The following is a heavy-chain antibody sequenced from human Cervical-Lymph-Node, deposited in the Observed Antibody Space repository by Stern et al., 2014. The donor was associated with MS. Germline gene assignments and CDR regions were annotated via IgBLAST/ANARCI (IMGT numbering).Heavy chain of an antibody. CDR2: IGYDGSNK. Sequence: VQLVESEGGVVQPGGSLRLSCAASGFTFSSYGLHWVRQAPGKGLEWVAVIGYDGSNKYYADSVKGRFTISRDNSKNTLYLQMNSLRAEDTAVYYCARDFPPSDYWGQGTLVTVSS. J-gene: IGHJ4*02. V-gene: IGHV3-33*01. CDR1: GFTFSSYG. CDR3: ARDFPPSDY.